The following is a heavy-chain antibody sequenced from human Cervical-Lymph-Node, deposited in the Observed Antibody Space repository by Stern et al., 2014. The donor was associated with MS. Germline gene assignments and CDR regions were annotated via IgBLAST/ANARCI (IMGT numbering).Heavy chain of an antibody. D-gene: IGHD6-13*01. CDR3: ASAYSSSHYYFDY. V-gene: IGHV3-33*01. J-gene: IGHJ4*02. Sequence: VQLVESGGGVVQPGRSLRVSCAASGFSFSRYAMHWVRQAPGKGLEWVALIWYDGSKPYYPDSVACLFTISRDNFKNTLYLQMNSLRAEDTAVYYCASAYSSSHYYFDYWGQGTLVTVSS. CDR2: IWYDGSKP. CDR1: GFSFSRYA.